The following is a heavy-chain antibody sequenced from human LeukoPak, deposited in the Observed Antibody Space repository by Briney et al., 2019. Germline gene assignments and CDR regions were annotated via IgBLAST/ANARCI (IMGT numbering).Heavy chain of an antibody. J-gene: IGHJ3*02. CDR2: IYYSGST. CDR1: GGSISSSSYY. Sequence: PSETLSLTCTVSGGSISSSSYYWGWIRQPPGKGLEWIGSIYYSGSTYYNPSLKSRVTISLDTSKNQFSLKLTSVTAADTAVYYCARDKGLPQAFDIWGQGTMVTVSS. V-gene: IGHV4-39*07. D-gene: IGHD5/OR15-5a*01. CDR3: ARDKGLPQAFDI.